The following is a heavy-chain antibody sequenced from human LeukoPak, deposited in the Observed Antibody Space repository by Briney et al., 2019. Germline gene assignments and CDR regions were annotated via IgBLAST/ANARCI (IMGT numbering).Heavy chain of an antibody. CDR2: INPNSGGT. D-gene: IGHD6-13*01. CDR3: AREYSSSFRPFDY. Sequence: VASVKVSCTSSGYTFTVYNISWVRQATGQGLEWMGWINPNSGGTNYAQKFQGRVTTTRDTSISTAYMELSRLRSDDTAVYYCAREYSSSFRPFDYWGQEPWSPSPQ. V-gene: IGHV1-2*02. J-gene: IGHJ4*01. CDR1: GYTFTVYN.